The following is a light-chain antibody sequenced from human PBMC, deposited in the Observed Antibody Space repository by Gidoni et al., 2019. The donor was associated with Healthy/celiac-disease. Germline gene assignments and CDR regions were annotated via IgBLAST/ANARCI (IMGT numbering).Light chain of an antibody. J-gene: IGKJ4*01. CDR3: QQYGSSPPTT. V-gene: IGKV3-20*01. CDR1: QSVSSSY. CDR2: GAS. Sequence: EIVLKQYPGTLSLSPGERATLSCRASQSVSSSYLAWYQQKPGQAPRLLIYGASRRATGIPDRFSGSGSGTDFTLTISRLEPEDFAVYYCQQYGSSPPTTFGGXTKVEIK.